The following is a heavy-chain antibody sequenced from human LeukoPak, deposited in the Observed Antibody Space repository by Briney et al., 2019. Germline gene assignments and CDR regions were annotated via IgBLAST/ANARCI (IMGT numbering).Heavy chain of an antibody. Sequence: PSETLSLTCTVSGYSISSGYYWGWIRQPPGKGLEWIGSIYHSGSTYYNPSLKSRVTISVDTSKNQFSLKLSSVTAADTAVYYCARVVPYGDGGPDDYWGQGTLVTVSS. CDR1: GYSISSGYY. J-gene: IGHJ4*02. CDR2: IYHSGST. V-gene: IGHV4-38-2*02. D-gene: IGHD4-17*01. CDR3: ARVVPYGDGGPDDY.